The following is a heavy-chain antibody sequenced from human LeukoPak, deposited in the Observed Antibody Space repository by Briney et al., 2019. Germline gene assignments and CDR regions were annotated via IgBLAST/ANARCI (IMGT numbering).Heavy chain of an antibody. CDR2: FDPEDGET. D-gene: IGHD7-27*01. V-gene: IGHV1-24*01. CDR1: GYTLTELS. J-gene: IGHJ4*02. CDR3: AITSPTGGTPIDY. Sequence: ASVKVSCTVSGYTLTELSMHWVRQAPGKGLEWMGGFDPEDGETIYAQKFQGRVTMTEDTSTDTAYMELSSLRSEDTAVYYCAITSPTGGTPIDYWGQGTLVTVSS.